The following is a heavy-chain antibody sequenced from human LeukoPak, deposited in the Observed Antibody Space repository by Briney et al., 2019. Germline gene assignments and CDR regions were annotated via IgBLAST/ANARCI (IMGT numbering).Heavy chain of an antibody. CDR1: VGTFSSYA. Sequence: SSVKVSCMASVGTFSSYAIRWVRQAPGQGLEWMGGIIPILGTANHPQKFQGRVTITTDQSTSTAYMELSSLRSEDTAVYYCARQDYGGLGGWFDPWGQGALVTVSS. D-gene: IGHD4-23*01. CDR2: IIPILGTA. CDR3: ARQDYGGLGGWFDP. J-gene: IGHJ5*02. V-gene: IGHV1-69*05.